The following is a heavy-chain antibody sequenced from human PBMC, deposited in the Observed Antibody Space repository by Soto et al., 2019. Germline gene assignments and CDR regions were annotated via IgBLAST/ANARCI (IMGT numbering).Heavy chain of an antibody. D-gene: IGHD2-15*01. J-gene: IGHJ4*02. CDR3: ARDPGCSGGSCYDYFAY. CDR2: ISSSYI. V-gene: IGHV3-21*01. CDR1: GFTFNSYT. Sequence: GGSLRLSCAASGFTFNSYTMNWVRQAPGKGLEWVSSISSSYIYFADSVKGRFTISRDNAKNSLYLQMNSLRAEATAVYYCARDPGCSGGSCYDYFAYWGQGTLVTVSS.